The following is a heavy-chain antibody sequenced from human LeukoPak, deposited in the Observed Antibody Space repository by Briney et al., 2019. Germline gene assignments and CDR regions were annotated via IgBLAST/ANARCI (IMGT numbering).Heavy chain of an antibody. J-gene: IGHJ1*01. CDR1: GYTFTSYY. V-gene: IGHV1-2*02. D-gene: IGHD2-8*01. CDR3: ASDGIVLMVYAISD. CDR2: INPNSGGT. Sequence: ASVKVSCKASGYTFTSYYMHWVRQAPGQGLEWMGWINPNSGGTNYAQKFQGRVTMTRDTSISTAYMELSRLRSDDTAVYYCASDGIVLMVYAISDWGQGTLVTVSS.